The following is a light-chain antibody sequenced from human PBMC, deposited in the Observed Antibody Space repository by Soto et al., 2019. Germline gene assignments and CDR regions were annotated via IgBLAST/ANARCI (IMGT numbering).Light chain of an antibody. J-gene: IGKJ4*01. CDR1: QGISIY. CDR2: AAS. V-gene: IGKV1-9*01. Sequence: DIQMTQAPSSLAASLRDRVSITCRASQGISIYLAWYQQKPGKAPSLLIYAASTLQSGVPSRFSGSGSGTDFTLTISSLLPDDFVAYYCQRLNSYPLTFGGGTKVDI. CDR3: QRLNSYPLT.